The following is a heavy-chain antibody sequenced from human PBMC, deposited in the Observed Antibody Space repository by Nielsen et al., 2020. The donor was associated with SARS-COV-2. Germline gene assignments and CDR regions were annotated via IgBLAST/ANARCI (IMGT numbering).Heavy chain of an antibody. Sequence: GESLKISCAASGFTFSSYSMNWVRQAPGKGLEWVANIKEDGTERNYVDAVKGRFTISRDNARKSLYLQMDSLRADDTAVYYCARDREQWLVTPARHWGQGTLVTVSP. J-gene: IGHJ4*01. D-gene: IGHD6-19*01. CDR3: ARDREQWLVTPARH. V-gene: IGHV3-7*03. CDR1: GFTFSSYS. CDR2: IKEDGTER.